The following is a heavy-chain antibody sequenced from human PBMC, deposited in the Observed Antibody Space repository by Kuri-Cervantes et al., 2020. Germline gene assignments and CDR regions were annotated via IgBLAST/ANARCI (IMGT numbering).Heavy chain of an antibody. CDR3: AKESYSSSQRNYFDY. CDR1: GFTFSSYT. J-gene: IGHJ4*02. D-gene: IGHD6-13*01. Sequence: GGSLRLSCVASGFTFSSYTMNWVRQAPGKGLEWVSSISSSGSYIFYADSVKGRFTISRDNSKNTLYLQMNSLRAEDTAVYYCAKESYSSSQRNYFDYWGQGTLVTVSS. V-gene: IGHV3-21*01. CDR2: ISSSGSYI.